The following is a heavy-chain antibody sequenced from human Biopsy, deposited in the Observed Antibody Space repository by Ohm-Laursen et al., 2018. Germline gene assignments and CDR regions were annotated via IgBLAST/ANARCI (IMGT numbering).Heavy chain of an antibody. V-gene: IGHV4-34*08. Sequence: QTLSLTCAVFGKTFSDYQWSWIRQPPGKGLEWIGQINQAGTTNYNPSLKSRVSISADASKYEFSLRLTSVTAADTAVYLCGNEVRGRDYWGLGAQVTVSS. J-gene: IGHJ4*02. CDR3: GNEVRGRDY. CDR1: GKTFSDYQ. CDR2: INQAGTT. D-gene: IGHD2-15*01.